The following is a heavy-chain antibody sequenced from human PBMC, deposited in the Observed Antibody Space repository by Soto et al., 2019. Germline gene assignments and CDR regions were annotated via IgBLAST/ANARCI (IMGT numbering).Heavy chain of an antibody. CDR3: ENEMVMDHYGSGSYRTSAYGMDV. Sequence: GGSLRLSCAASGFTFSSYWMHWVRQAPGKGLAWVSRINSDGSSTNYADSVKGRFTISRDNAKNTLYLQKNSLRAEDPAVYYCENEMVMDHYGSGSYRTSAYGMDVWGQGTAVNVSS. D-gene: IGHD3-10*01. J-gene: IGHJ6*01. V-gene: IGHV3-74*01. CDR1: GFTFSSYW. CDR2: INSDGSST.